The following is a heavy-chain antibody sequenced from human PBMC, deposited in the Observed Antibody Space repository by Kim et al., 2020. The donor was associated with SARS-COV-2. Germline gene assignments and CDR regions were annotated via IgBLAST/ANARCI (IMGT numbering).Heavy chain of an antibody. D-gene: IGHD1-26*01. J-gene: IGHJ4*02. V-gene: IGHV5-51*01. CDR3: ARSFGLRREIDY. Sequence: GESLKISCKGSGYSFTNYWIGWVRQMSGKGLEWMGIIYPGDSDIRYSPSFQGQVTISADKSISTAYLQWSNLKASDTAMYYCARSFGLRREIDYWGQGTLVTVSS. CDR2: IYPGDSDI. CDR1: GYSFTNYW.